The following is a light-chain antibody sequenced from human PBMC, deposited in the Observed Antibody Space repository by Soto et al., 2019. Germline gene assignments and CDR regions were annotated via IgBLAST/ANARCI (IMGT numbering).Light chain of an antibody. J-gene: IGKJ1*01. CDR3: QHYGTSWWT. CDR2: GAS. V-gene: IGKV3-20*01. Sequence: EMVLTQSPGTLSLSPGERATLSCRASQSVSSSYLAWYQQKPGQAPRLLISGASGRATGIPVRFSSGGSETDFTLTISTLEPEDFAVYYCQHYGTSWWTFGQGTKVEYQT. CDR1: QSVSSSY.